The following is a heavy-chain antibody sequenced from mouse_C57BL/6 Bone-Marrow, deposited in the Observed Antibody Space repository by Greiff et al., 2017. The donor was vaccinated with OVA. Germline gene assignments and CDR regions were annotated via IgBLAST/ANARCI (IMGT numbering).Heavy chain of an antibody. CDR2: IHPNSGST. CDR3: AGHLWYFDV. J-gene: IGHJ1*03. CDR1: GYTFTSYW. Sequence: VKLMESGAELVKPGASVKLSCKASGYTFTSYWMHWVKQRPGQGLEWIGMIHPNSGSTNYNEKFKSKATLTVDKSSSTAYMQLSSLTSEDSAVYYCAGHLWYFDVWGTGTTVTVSS. V-gene: IGHV1-64*01.